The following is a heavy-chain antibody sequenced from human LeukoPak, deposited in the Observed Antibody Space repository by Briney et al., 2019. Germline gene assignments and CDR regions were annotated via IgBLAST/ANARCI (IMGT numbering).Heavy chain of an antibody. Sequence: GGSLRLSCSASGFTFSSYWMHWVRQAPGKGLVWVSRIKSDGSSTSYADSVKGRFTIFRDNAKNMVYLQMNSLRAEDTAVYYCARESVTAITRQSDAFDIWGQRTMVTVSS. D-gene: IGHD2-21*02. V-gene: IGHV3-74*01. CDR3: ARESVTAITRQSDAFDI. CDR1: GFTFSSYW. CDR2: IKSDGSST. J-gene: IGHJ3*02.